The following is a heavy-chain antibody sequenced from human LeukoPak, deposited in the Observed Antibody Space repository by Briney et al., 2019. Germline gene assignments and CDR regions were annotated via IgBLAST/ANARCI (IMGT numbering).Heavy chain of an antibody. D-gene: IGHD2/OR15-2a*01. V-gene: IGHV3-21*04. J-gene: IGHJ5*02. Sequence: PGGSLRLSCAASGFTFSSYPLNWVRQAPGKGLQWVSSIGTSNNYIYYTDSVKGRFTISRDNSKNTLYLQMNSLRAEDTAVYYCAKKHSTGLDPWGQGTLVTVSS. CDR1: GFTFSSYP. CDR3: AKKHSTGLDP. CDR2: IGTSNNYI.